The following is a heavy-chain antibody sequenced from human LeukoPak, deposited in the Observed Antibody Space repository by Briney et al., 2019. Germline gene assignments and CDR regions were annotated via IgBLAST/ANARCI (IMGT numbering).Heavy chain of an antibody. CDR1: GGSISSYY. D-gene: IGHD3-22*01. CDR2: IYYGGST. J-gene: IGHJ4*02. Sequence: SETLSLTCTVSGGSISSYYWSWIRQPPGKGLEWIGYIYYGGSTDYDPSLKSRVTISKDTSKTQFSLRLSSVTSADTAVYYCARARLDSSGRFDSWGQGTLVTVSS. V-gene: IGHV4-59*01. CDR3: ARARLDSSGRFDS.